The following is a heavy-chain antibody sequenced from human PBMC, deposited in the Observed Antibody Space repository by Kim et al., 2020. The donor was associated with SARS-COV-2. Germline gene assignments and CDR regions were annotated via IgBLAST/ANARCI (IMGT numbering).Heavy chain of an antibody. V-gene: IGHV3-11*06. Sequence: EGSLRLSCAASGFSFSDNYMTWIRQAPGQGLEWLSDISSSGHTSYTDSVKGRFTISRDNAKKSLYLQMNSLRVEDTAVYYCARDRDGYNSFDYWGQGTLVTVSS. CDR2: ISSSGHT. D-gene: IGHD5-12*01. CDR3: ARDRDGYNSFDY. CDR1: GFSFSDNY. J-gene: IGHJ4*02.